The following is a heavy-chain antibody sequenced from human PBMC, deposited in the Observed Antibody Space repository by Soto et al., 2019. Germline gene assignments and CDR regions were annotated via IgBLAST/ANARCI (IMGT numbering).Heavy chain of an antibody. Sequence: SVKVSCKASGGTFSSYAISWVRQAPGQGLEWMGGIIPIFGTANYAQKFQGRVTITADKSTSTAYMELSSLRSEDAAVYYCARSDPSGYSSGSFDYWGQGTLVTVSS. V-gene: IGHV1-69*06. J-gene: IGHJ4*02. D-gene: IGHD6-19*01. CDR2: IIPIFGTA. CDR3: ARSDPSGYSSGSFDY. CDR1: GGTFSSYA.